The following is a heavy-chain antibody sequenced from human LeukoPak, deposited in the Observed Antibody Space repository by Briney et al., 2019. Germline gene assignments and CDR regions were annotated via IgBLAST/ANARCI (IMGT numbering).Heavy chain of an antibody. V-gene: IGHV3-15*01. CDR3: TTVYYDFWSGYGPYDY. D-gene: IGHD3-3*01. CDR2: IKSKTDGGTT. CDR1: GFTFSGSA. Sequence: KAGGSLRLSCAASGFTFSGSAMHWVRQASGKGLEWVGRIKSKTDGGTTDYAAPVKGRFTISRDDSKNTLYLQMNSLKTEDTAVYYCTTVYYDFWSGYGPYDYWGQGTLVTVSS. J-gene: IGHJ4*02.